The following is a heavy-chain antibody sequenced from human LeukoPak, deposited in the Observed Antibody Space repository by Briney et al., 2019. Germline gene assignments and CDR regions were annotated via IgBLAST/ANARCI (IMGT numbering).Heavy chain of an antibody. CDR3: ASSLDFWSGSLLDY. J-gene: IGHJ4*02. CDR1: GGAITNYY. D-gene: IGHD3-3*01. CDR2: IYYSGST. Sequence: ASETLSLTCGVSGGAITNYYWNWIRQAPGKGLEWIGYIYYSGSTNYNPSLKSRVTISVDTSKNQFSLKLSFVTAADTAVYYCASSLDFWSGSLLDYWGQGTLVTVSS. V-gene: IGHV4-59*08.